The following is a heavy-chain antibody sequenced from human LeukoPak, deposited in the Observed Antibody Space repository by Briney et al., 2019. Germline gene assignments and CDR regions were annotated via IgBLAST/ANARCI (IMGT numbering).Heavy chain of an antibody. D-gene: IGHD3-16*01. CDR1: GYSISSGYY. J-gene: IGHJ3*02. CDR3: VGGPDAFDI. Sequence: SETLSLTCAVSGYSISSGYYWGWIRQPPGKGLEWIGSIYHSGSTYYNPSLRSRVTISLDTSKNQFSLKLSSVTAADTAVYYCVGGPDAFDIWGQGTMVTVSS. V-gene: IGHV4-38-2*01. CDR2: IYHSGST.